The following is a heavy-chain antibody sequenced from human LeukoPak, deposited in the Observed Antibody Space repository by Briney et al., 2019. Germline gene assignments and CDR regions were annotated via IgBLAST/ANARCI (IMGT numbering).Heavy chain of an antibody. D-gene: IGHD6-19*01. Sequence: PSETLSLTCTVSGGSISTYYWSWIRQPPGKGLEWIGYIQTSGNTNYNPSLKSRVTISVDTSTNQLPLTLSSVAAADTALYYCARGGYASGWYLHLDYWGQGALVTVSS. CDR1: GGSISTYY. V-gene: IGHV4-4*09. J-gene: IGHJ4*02. CDR3: ARGGYASGWYLHLDY. CDR2: IQTSGNT.